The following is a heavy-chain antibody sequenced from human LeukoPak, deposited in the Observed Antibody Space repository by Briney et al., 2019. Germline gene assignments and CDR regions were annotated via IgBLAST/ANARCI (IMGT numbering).Heavy chain of an antibody. CDR3: ATAGWHITMTPSFDY. CDR2: IRYDGTNQ. D-gene: IGHD3-22*01. V-gene: IGHV3-30*02. CDR1: GFTFSSYG. J-gene: IGHJ4*02. Sequence: GGSLRLSCAASGFTFSSYGMHWVRQAPGKGLEWVAFIRYDGTNQYCADSVKGRFTISRDNSKNTLYLQMNSLRAEDTAVYYCATAGWHITMTPSFDYWGQGTLVTVSS.